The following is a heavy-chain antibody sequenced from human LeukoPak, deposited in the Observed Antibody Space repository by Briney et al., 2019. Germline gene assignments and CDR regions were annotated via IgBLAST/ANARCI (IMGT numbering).Heavy chain of an antibody. Sequence: SETLSLTCAVYGGSFSGYYWSWIRQPPGKGLEWIGEINHSGSTNYYPSLKSRVTISVDTSKNQFPLKLSSVTAADTAVYYCARVRLRRVRGREYFDYWGQGTLVTVSS. V-gene: IGHV4-34*01. CDR3: ARVRLRRVRGREYFDY. CDR1: GGSFSGYY. J-gene: IGHJ4*02. D-gene: IGHD3-10*01. CDR2: INHSGST.